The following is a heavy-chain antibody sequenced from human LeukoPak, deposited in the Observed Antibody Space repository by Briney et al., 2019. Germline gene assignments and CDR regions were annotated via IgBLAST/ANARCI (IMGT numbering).Heavy chain of an antibody. CDR2: INPNSGGT. CDR3: ARGLGGIAAAGTDRYFDY. J-gene: IGHJ4*02. V-gene: IGHV1-2*06. Sequence: ASVNVSCKASGYTFTGYYMHWVRQAPGQGLEWMGRINPNSGGTNYAQKFQGRVTMTRDTSISTAYMELSRLRSDDTAVYYCARGLGGIAAAGTDRYFDYWGQGTLVTVSS. CDR1: GYTFTGYY. D-gene: IGHD6-13*01.